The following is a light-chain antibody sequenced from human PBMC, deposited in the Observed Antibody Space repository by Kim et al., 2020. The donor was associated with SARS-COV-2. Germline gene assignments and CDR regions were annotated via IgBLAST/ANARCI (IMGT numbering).Light chain of an antibody. CDR2: QDS. Sequence: VSPGQTASITCSGDKLGDKYACWYQQKPGQSPVLVIYQDSKRPSGIPERFSGSNSGNTATLTISGIQAMDEADYYCQAWDSSTVVFGGGTQLTVL. CDR3: QAWDSSTVV. CDR1: KLGDKY. J-gene: IGLJ2*01. V-gene: IGLV3-1*01.